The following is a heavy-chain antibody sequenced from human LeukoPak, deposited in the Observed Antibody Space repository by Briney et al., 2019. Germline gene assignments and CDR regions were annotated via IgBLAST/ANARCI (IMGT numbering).Heavy chain of an antibody. CDR1: GYSFSNCW. CDR2: IYPGDYET. J-gene: IGHJ6*04. CDR3: ARPSGDRHYYGMDV. Sequence: HGESLKISCEGSGYSFSNCWIGWVRQMPGKGLEWMGIIYPGDYETRYSPSFQGQVTISADKSISTAYLQWSSLKASDTAMYYCARPSGDRHYYGMDVWGKGTTVTVSS. D-gene: IGHD7-27*01. V-gene: IGHV5-51*01.